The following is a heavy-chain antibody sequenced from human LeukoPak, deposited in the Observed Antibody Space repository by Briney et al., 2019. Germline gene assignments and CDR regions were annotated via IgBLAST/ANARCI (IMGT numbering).Heavy chain of an antibody. J-gene: IGHJ4*02. D-gene: IGHD3-10*01. V-gene: IGHV3-23*01. CDR2: ITGSGSST. CDR3: AKVAGEGEFGELSG. CDR1: GFTFSSYA. Sequence: GGSLRLSCAVSGFTFSSYAMSWVRQAPGKGLEWVSSITGSGSSTYYADSVKGRFTISRDNSRNTLYLQMNSLRAEDTAVYYCAKVAGEGEFGELSGWGQGTLVTVSS.